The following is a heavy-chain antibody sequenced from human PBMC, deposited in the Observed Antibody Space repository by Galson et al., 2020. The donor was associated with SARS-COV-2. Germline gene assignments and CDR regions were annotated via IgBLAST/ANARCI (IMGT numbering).Heavy chain of an antibody. CDR1: GFTFSSYG. Sequence: GESLKISCAASGFTFSSYGMHWVRQAPGKGLEWVAYIQFDGSNKNYADSVKGRFTTSRDNSKNTLHLQMNSLRAADTGVYYCAKDLYNWNHLVGGYFYGMDVWGQGTTVTVSS. CDR3: AKDLYNWNHLVGGYFYGMDV. V-gene: IGHV3-30*02. D-gene: IGHD1-20*01. J-gene: IGHJ6*02. CDR2: IQFDGSNK.